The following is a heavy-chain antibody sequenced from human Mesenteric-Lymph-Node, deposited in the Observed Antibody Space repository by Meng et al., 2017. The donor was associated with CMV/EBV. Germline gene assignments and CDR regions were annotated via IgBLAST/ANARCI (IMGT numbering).Heavy chain of an antibody. V-gene: IGHV4-39*02. Sequence: QPTVEEPGPRLVKLSETRPLKCTVSVGSISSSWHYWGWIRQPPGKGLEWIGSIFYSGSAHYNPALESRVTISIDKSKNEFFLNLGSVTAADTAMYFCARDTLTYSYGPGWIDPWGQGTLVTVSS. J-gene: IGHJ5*02. CDR3: ARDTLTYSYGPGWIDP. CDR1: VGSISSSWHY. D-gene: IGHD3-10*01. CDR2: IFYSGSA.